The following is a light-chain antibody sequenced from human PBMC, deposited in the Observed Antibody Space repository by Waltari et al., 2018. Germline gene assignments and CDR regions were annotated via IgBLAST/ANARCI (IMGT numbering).Light chain of an antibody. Sequence: EIVLTQSPATLSLSPGERATLSCRASQSVSSYLAWYQQKPGQAPRLLIYDASNRATAIPARFSRSGSGTDFTLTISSLEPEDFAGYYCQQRSNWPPTFGQGTKLEIK. V-gene: IGKV3-11*01. J-gene: IGKJ2*01. CDR2: DAS. CDR3: QQRSNWPPT. CDR1: QSVSSY.